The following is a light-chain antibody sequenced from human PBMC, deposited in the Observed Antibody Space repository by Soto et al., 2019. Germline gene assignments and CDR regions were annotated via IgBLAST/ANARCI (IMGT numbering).Light chain of an antibody. J-gene: IGKJ1*01. CDR3: QQYGSSGT. CDR1: QTVSSNY. Sequence: EIILTQSPDTLSLSPVERATLSCRASQTVSSNYLAWCQQRPGQAPRLLIYGASNRATGIPDRFSGSGSGTDFTLTISRLEPEDFAVYYCQQYGSSGTFGQGTKVDIK. CDR2: GAS. V-gene: IGKV3-20*01.